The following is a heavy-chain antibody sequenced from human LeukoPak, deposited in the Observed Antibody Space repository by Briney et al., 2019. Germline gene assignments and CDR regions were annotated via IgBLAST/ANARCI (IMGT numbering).Heavy chain of an antibody. CDR3: ARGPFGGDDAFDI. CDR1: GYTFTSYG. Sequence: ASVKVSCKASGYTFTSYGINWVRQATGQGLEWMGWMNSNSGNTGYAQKFQGRVTMTRNNSISTAYMEVSSLRSEDTAVYYCARGPFGGDDAFDIWGQGTMVTVSS. CDR2: MNSNSGNT. V-gene: IGHV1-8*01. J-gene: IGHJ3*02. D-gene: IGHD4-23*01.